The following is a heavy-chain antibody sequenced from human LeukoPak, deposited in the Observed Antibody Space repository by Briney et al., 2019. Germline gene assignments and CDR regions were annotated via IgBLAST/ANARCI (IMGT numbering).Heavy chain of an antibody. CDR2: VFHRGTT. CDR3: VRDGYYGSGSPGWFGP. CDR1: GYSINSAFY. D-gene: IGHD3-10*01. Sequence: NASETLSLTCTVSGYSINSAFYWGWIRVPPGKGLEWIGSVFHRGTTYYNSSLKSRANISIDTSKNQFSLKLSSLTAEDTAMYYCVRDGYYGSGSPGWFGPWGPGTLVIVSA. J-gene: IGHJ5*02. V-gene: IGHV4-38-2*02.